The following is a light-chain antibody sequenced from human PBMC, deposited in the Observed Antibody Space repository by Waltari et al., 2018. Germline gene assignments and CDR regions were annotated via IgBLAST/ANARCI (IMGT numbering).Light chain of an antibody. Sequence: QSALTQPRSVSGSPGQSVTISCTGTSSDVGGYNYVSWYQQHPDKAPKLIIADINKRPSGVPDRFSGSKSGNTASLTISGLQAEDEADDYCCSYVGSNIYWVFGGGTKLTVL. CDR1: SSDVGGYNY. V-gene: IGLV2-11*01. CDR3: CSYVGSNIYWV. CDR2: DIN. J-gene: IGLJ3*02.